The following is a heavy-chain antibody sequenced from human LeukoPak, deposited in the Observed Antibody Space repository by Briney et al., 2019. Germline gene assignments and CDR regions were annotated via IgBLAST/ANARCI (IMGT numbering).Heavy chain of an antibody. CDR1: GFSLSKLG. CDR3: AKDKGREGDY. Sequence: GGSLRLPCAVSGFSLSKLGMQWVRQAPGKGLDWVAVISSERNDSYYAVSLKRRFTLSRDNSKNTLDLQMNSLRAENTAVYYWAKDKGREGDYWGQGNPVTVSS. V-gene: IGHV3-30*18. CDR2: ISSERNDS. J-gene: IGHJ4*02. D-gene: IGHD1-26*01.